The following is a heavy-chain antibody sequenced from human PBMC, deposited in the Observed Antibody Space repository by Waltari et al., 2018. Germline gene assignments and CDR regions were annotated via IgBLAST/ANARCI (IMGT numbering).Heavy chain of an antibody. CDR1: GFTFSSYG. D-gene: IGHD5-12*01. CDR3: AKDRGYSGYGRFDY. CDR2: ISYDGSNK. J-gene: IGHJ4*02. Sequence: QVQLVESGGGVVQPGRSLRLSCAASGFTFSSYGMPWVRQAPGKGLEWVAVISYDGSNKYYADSVKGRFTISRDNSKNTLYLQMNSLRAEDTAVYYCAKDRGYSGYGRFDYWGQGTLVTVSS. V-gene: IGHV3-30*18.